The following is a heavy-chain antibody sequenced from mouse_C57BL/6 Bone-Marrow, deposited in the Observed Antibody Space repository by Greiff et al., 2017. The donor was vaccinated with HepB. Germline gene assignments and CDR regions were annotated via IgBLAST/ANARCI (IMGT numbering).Heavy chain of an antibody. CDR3: ARDGYYGSPYYFDY. J-gene: IGHJ2*01. D-gene: IGHD1-1*01. CDR2: ISYDGSN. Sequence: EVQVVESGPGLVKPSQSLSLTCSVTGYSITSGYYWNWIRQFPGNKLEWMGYISYDGSNNYNPSLKNRISITRDTSKNQFFLKLNSVTTEDTATYYCARDGYYGSPYYFDYWGQGTTLTVSS. V-gene: IGHV3-6*01. CDR1: GYSITSGYY.